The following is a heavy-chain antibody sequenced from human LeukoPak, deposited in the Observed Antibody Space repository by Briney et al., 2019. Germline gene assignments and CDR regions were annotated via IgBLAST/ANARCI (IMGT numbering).Heavy chain of an antibody. Sequence: GGSLRLSCAASGFTFSSYGMHWVRQAPGKGLEWVAFIRYDGSNKYYADSVKGRFTISRDNSKNTLYLKMNSLRAEDTAVYYCAKDTRKLGHYFDYWGQGTLVTVSS. V-gene: IGHV3-30*02. D-gene: IGHD7-27*01. CDR3: AKDTRKLGHYFDY. CDR2: IRYDGSNK. CDR1: GFTFSSYG. J-gene: IGHJ4*02.